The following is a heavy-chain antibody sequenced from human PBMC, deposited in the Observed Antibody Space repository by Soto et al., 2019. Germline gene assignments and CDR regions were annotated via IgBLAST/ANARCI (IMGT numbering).Heavy chain of an antibody. V-gene: IGHV3-7*01. CDR3: ARPLGQTGTTESGRFDP. CDR2: IKEDGNEK. J-gene: IGHJ5*02. CDR1: GFTFSRYW. D-gene: IGHD1-1*01. Sequence: VQLVESGGGLVQPGGSLRLSCVASGFTFSRYWMSWVRQAPGKGLEWVANIKEDGNEKYYVDSVKARITIYRNNAKNSMYLQMNSLRVDDTAVYYCARPLGQTGTTESGRFDPWGQGTLVTVSS.